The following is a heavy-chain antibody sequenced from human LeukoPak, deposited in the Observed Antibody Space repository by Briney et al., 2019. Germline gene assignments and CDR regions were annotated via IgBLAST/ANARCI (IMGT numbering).Heavy chain of an antibody. D-gene: IGHD3-10*01. J-gene: IGHJ4*02. V-gene: IGHV3-21*01. CDR3: ARTYYYGSGSYSDY. CDR2: ISSSSSYI. CDR1: GFTFCSYS. Sequence: GGSLRLFCAASGFTFCSYSMNWVRQAPGEGPEWVSSISSSSSYIYYADSVKGRFTISRDNAKNSLYLQMNSLRAEDTAVYYCARTYYYGSGSYSDYWGQGTLVTVSS.